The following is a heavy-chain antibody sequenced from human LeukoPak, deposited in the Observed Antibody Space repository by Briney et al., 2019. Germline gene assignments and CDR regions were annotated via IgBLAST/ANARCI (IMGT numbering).Heavy chain of an antibody. J-gene: IGHJ4*02. Sequence: GGSLRLSCAASGFTFSSYIMNWVRQAPGKGLEWVSYISSSSSTIYYADSVKGRFTISRDNAKNSLYLQMNSLRAEDTAVYYCARVYGSGSYYKGPGFDYWGQGTLVTVSS. D-gene: IGHD3-10*01. CDR3: ARVYGSGSYYKGPGFDY. CDR1: GFTFSSYI. CDR2: ISSSSSTI. V-gene: IGHV3-48*01.